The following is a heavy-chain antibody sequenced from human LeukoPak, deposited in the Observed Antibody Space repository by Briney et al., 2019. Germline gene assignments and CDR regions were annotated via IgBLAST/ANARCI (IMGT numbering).Heavy chain of an antibody. D-gene: IGHD6-13*01. J-gene: IGHJ5*02. CDR2: IYYSGST. CDR3: ARHAGYSRTSWFDP. CDR1: GGSISSSGYY. V-gene: IGHV4-39*01. Sequence: SETLSLTCTASGGSISSSGYYWGWIRQPPGKGLEWIGSIYYSGSTYYNPSLKSRVTISVDTSKNQFSLNLSSVTAADTAVYYCARHAGYSRTSWFDPWGQGTLVTVSS.